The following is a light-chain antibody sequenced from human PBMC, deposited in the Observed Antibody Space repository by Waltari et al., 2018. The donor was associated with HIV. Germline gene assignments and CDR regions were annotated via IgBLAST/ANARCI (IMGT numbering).Light chain of an antibody. CDR2: GTS. J-gene: IGKJ1*01. CDR1: QCVSSSF. CDR3: QQYGSAPRWT. Sequence: IVLTQSPGTLSLSPGERGTLSCKTSQCVSSSFLAWYQQKFGQSPRLLIYGTSRRAFGISDRFTASGSGTDCTLSISRVEPEDSALYYCQQYGSAPRWTFGQGTKVEI. V-gene: IGKV3-20*01.